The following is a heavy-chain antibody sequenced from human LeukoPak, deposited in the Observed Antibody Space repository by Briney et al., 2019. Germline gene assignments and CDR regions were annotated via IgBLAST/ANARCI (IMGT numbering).Heavy chain of an antibody. Sequence: ASETLSLTCTVSNYSISSGYFWGWIRQPPGEGLEWIGNIYHSANTYYNPSLKSRVTMSVDTSKNQFSLKLSSATAADTAVYYCARLFGSGSYYRWFDPWGQGTLVTVSS. CDR3: ARLFGSGSYYRWFDP. J-gene: IGHJ5*02. V-gene: IGHV4-38-2*02. CDR2: IYHSANT. D-gene: IGHD3-10*01. CDR1: NYSISSGYF.